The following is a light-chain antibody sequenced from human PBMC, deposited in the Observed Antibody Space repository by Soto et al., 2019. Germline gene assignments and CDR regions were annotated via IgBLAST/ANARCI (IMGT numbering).Light chain of an antibody. CDR3: QQYSDWRPQ. CDR2: GAS. J-gene: IGKJ1*01. Sequence: EIVLTPSPGTLSLSPGERATLSCRASQSVAGSYLAWYQQKPGQAPRLLIYGASTRATGIPARFSGSGSGTEFTLTISSLQSEDFAVYYCQQYSDWRPQFGQGTTVDIK. CDR1: QSVAGSY. V-gene: IGKV3-15*01.